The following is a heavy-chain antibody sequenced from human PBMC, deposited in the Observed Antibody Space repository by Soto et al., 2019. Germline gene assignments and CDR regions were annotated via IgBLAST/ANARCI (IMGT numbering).Heavy chain of an antibody. J-gene: IGHJ6*02. CDR1: GGSISSGDYY. V-gene: IGHV4-30-4*01. CDR2: IYYSGST. Sequence: QVQLQESGPGLVKPSQTLSLTCTVSGGSISSGDYYWSWIRQPPGKGLEWIGYIYYSGSTYYNPSLKSRFTISVDTSKNQFSLKLSSVTAADTAVYYCARDTMVRGAYEKMDVWGQGTTVTVSS. CDR3: ARDTMVRGAYEKMDV. D-gene: IGHD3-10*01.